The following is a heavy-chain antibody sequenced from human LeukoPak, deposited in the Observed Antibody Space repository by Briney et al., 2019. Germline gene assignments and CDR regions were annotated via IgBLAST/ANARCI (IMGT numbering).Heavy chain of an antibody. CDR3: ARWQEYLDY. D-gene: IGHD2/OR15-2a*01. Sequence: GESLKISCKGSGYSFTSYWIGWVRQIPGKGLGWMWIIYPGDSDTRYSPSFQGQVTISAATSIGTAYLQWSSLKAAYTAMYYCARWQEYLDYWGQGTLVTVSS. J-gene: IGHJ4*02. CDR2: IYPGDSDT. CDR1: GYSFTSYW. V-gene: IGHV5-51*01.